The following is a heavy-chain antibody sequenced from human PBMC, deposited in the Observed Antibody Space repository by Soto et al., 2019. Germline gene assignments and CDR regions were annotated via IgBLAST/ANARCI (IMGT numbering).Heavy chain of an antibody. D-gene: IGHD2-15*01. CDR1: GFSLSTRGVG. V-gene: IGHV2-5*02. CDR2: IYWDADK. J-gene: IGHJ6*02. Sequence: QITLEESGPTLVKPTQTLTLTCTFSGFSLSTRGVGVGWIRQPPGKALEWLALIYWDADKRYRPSLRSRLTITKETPKNRVVPTLTQMVPVDTATSYCAHSFIDRPLGGPSYYYGMDVWGQGTTVTVSS. CDR3: AHSFIDRPLGGPSYYYGMDV.